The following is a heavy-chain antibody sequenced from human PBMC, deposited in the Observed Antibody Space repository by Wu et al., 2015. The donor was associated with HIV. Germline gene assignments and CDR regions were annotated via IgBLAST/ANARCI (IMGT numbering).Heavy chain of an antibody. CDR2: FAPEEGEK. Sequence: QDQLVQSGAEVKKPGASVKVSCMVSEYSLTELSIHWVRQAPGKGLEWMGGFAPEEGEKISAQKFQGRVTMTEDTSTNTAYLELSSLRSEDTAVYYCATVRGRADSFDSSAYYYWGQGTLVTVS. CDR3: ATVRGRADSFDSSAYYY. D-gene: IGHD3-22*01. V-gene: IGHV1-24*01. CDR1: EYSLTELS. J-gene: IGHJ4*02.